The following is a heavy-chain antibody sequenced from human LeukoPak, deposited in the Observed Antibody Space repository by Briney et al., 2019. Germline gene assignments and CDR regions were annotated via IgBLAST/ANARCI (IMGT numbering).Heavy chain of an antibody. CDR2: IFYSGRT. J-gene: IGHJ6*03. D-gene: IGHD4-17*01. Sequence: SETLSHTCTVSGSSLSGHYGSWVRQPPGKGPQWIGYIFYSGRTNYNPSLKSRVTISVDTSKKQISLNMSSLTAANTATYSCARYGVPNDYYCIDFWGKGTTVTVFS. CDR1: GSSLSGHY. V-gene: IGHV4-59*11. CDR3: ARYGVPNDYYCIDF.